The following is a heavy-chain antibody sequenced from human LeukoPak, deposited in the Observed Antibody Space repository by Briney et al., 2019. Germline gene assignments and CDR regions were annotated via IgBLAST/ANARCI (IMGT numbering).Heavy chain of an antibody. CDR2: INPGGGNT. CDR1: GYTFTNSY. Sequence: WASVKVSCKASGYTFTNSYIHWVRQAPGQGLEWMGLINPGGGNTNYAQKFQGRVTMTRDMSTSTVYMELSSLRSEDTAVYYCARVFYSSGYYFDYWGQGTLVTVSS. V-gene: IGHV1-46*01. J-gene: IGHJ4*02. CDR3: ARVFYSSGYYFDY. D-gene: IGHD6-19*01.